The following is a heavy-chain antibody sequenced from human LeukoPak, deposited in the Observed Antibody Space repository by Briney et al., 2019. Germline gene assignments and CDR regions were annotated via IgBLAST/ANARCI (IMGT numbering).Heavy chain of an antibody. D-gene: IGHD7-27*01. V-gene: IGHV3-23*01. CDR2: ISGSGGST. CDR3: AKDSRLGFFDY. Sequence: GGSLRLSCAASGFTFSSYAMSWVRQAPGKGLEWVSAISGSGGSTYYADSVEGRSTISRDNSKNTLYLQMNSLRAEDTAVYYCAKDSRLGFFDYWGQGTLVTVSS. CDR1: GFTFSSYA. J-gene: IGHJ4*02.